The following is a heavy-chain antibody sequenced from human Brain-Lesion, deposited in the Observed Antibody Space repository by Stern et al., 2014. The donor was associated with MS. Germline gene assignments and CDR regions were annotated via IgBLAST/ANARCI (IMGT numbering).Heavy chain of an antibody. J-gene: IGHJ5*02. CDR3: ARGVDP. V-gene: IGHV3-7*01. CDR1: GFRFSNYW. Sequence: VQLVESGGGLVQPGGSLRLSCAASGFRFSNYWMSWVRQAPGKGPEWVANIKPDGREKYYVDSVKGRFTISRDNAKNSLYLQMNSLRAEDTAVYYCARGVDPWGQGTLVTVSS. CDR2: IKPDGREK.